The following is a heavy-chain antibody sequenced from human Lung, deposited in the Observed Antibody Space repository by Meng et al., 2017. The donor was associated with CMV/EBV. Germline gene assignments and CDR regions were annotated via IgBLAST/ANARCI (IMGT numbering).Heavy chain of an antibody. V-gene: IGHV3-48*04. CDR3: ARGRGFWSGSRYYYYGMDV. D-gene: IGHD3-3*01. CDR2: ISSSSSTI. CDR1: GFTFSSYS. Sequence: SCAASGFTFSSYSMNWVRQAPGKGLEWVSYISSSSSTIYYADSVKGRFTISRDNAKNSLYLQMNSLRAEDTAVYYCARGRGFWSGSRYYYYGMDVWGQGTTVTVSS. J-gene: IGHJ6*02.